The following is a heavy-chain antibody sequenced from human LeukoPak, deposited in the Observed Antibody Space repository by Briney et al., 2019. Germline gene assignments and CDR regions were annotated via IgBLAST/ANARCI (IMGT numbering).Heavy chain of an antibody. D-gene: IGHD6-19*01. CDR2: ISAYNGNT. CDR1: GYTFTSYG. J-gene: IGHJ6*03. CDR3: ARDRGSGWSRYYYYMDV. Sequence: GASVKVSCKASGYTFTSYGISWVRQAPGQGLEWMGWISAYNGNTNYAQKLQGRVTMTTDTSTSTAYMELRSLRSDDTAVYYCARDRGSGWSRYYYYMDVWGKGTTVTVSS. V-gene: IGHV1-18*01.